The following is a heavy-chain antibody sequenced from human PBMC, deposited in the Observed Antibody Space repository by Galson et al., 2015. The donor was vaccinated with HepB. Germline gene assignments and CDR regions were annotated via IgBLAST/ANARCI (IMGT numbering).Heavy chain of an antibody. CDR3: ARDRYYDSSGSFDY. CDR1: GYTFTSYG. D-gene: IGHD3-22*01. Sequence: SVKVSCKASGYTFTSYGISWVRQAPGQGLEWMGWISAYNGNTNYAQKLQGRVTMTTDTSTSTAYMELRSLRSDDTAVYYCARDRYYDSSGSFDYWGQGTLVTVSS. CDR2: ISAYNGNT. V-gene: IGHV1-18*04. J-gene: IGHJ4*02.